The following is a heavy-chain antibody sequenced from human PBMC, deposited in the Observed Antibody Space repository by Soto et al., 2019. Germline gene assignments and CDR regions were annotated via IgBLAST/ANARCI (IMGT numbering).Heavy chain of an antibody. Sequence: GGSLRLSCAASGFTFSSYEMIWVRQAPGQGLEWISYISNGASTIYYADSVKGRFTISRDTAKNSLYLQMNSLRAEDTAVYYCARVSQSFIEYFQYWGQGTLVTVSS. V-gene: IGHV3-48*03. CDR2: ISNGASTI. CDR3: ARVSQSFIEYFQY. CDR1: GFTFSSYE. D-gene: IGHD3-16*02. J-gene: IGHJ1*01.